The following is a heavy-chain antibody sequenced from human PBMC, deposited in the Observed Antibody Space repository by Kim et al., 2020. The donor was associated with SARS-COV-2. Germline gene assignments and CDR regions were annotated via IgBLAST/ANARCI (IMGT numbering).Heavy chain of an antibody. V-gene: IGHV3-9*01. D-gene: IGHD4-4*01. CDR3: AKSTATTVSGGAFDI. J-gene: IGHJ3*02. Sequence: GDFVKGRFTISRDNAKNSLYVQMNSLRPEDTALYFCAKSTATTVSGGAFDIWGQGTRVTVSS.